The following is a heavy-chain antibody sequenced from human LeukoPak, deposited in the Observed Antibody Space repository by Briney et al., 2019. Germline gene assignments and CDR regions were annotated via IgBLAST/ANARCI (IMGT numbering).Heavy chain of an antibody. V-gene: IGHV3-23*01. D-gene: IGHD3-10*01. J-gene: IGHJ4*02. CDR2: ISGSGGST. CDR1: GFTFSSYA. Sequence: GGSLRLSCAASGFTFSSYAMSWVRQAPGKVLELVSAISGSGGSTYYADSVKGRFTISRDNSKNTLYLQMNSLRAEDTAVYYCATTRPGRFGELNFDYWGQGTLVTVSS. CDR3: ATTRPGRFGELNFDY.